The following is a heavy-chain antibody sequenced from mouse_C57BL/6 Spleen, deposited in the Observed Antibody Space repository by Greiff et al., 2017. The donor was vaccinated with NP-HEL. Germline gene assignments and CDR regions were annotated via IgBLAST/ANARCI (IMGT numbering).Heavy chain of an antibody. CDR1: GFTFSDYG. J-gene: IGHJ1*03. V-gene: IGHV5-17*01. CDR3: ARRALYYSNGYFDV. D-gene: IGHD1-1*01. Sequence: DVMLVESGGGLVKPGGSLKLSCAASGFTFSDYGMHWVRQAPEKGLEWVAYISSGSSNIYYADTVKGRFTISRDNAKNTLFLQMTSLRSEDTAMYYCARRALYYSNGYFDVWGTGTTVTVSS. CDR2: ISSGSSNI.